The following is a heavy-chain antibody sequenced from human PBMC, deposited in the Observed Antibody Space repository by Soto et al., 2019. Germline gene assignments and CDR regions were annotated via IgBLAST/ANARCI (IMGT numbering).Heavy chain of an antibody. Sequence: QVQLVESGGGLVKPGGSLRLSCAASGFTFSDYYLNWIRHAPGKGLEWVSHISSRGGTIYYADSVKGRFTISRDNAKDSLYRELGSMSGEDTAVDYCGRDPYWGGVHGMEVCGQGTTVTVS. D-gene: IGHD3-16*01. CDR3: GRDPYWGGVHGMEV. CDR2: ISSRGGTI. CDR1: GFTFSDYY. J-gene: IGHJ6*02. V-gene: IGHV3-11*01.